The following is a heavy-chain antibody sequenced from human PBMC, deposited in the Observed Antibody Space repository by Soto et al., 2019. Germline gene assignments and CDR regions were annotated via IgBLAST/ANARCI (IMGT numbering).Heavy chain of an antibody. D-gene: IGHD3-22*01. Sequence: GGSLRLSCAASGFTFSSYGMHWVRQAPGKGLEWVAVISYDGSNKYYADSVKGRFTISRDNSKNTLYLQMNSLRAEDTAVYYFAKEVYPLITMIAPNWFDPWGQGTLVTVSS. CDR1: GFTFSSYG. V-gene: IGHV3-30*18. CDR2: ISYDGSNK. J-gene: IGHJ5*02. CDR3: AKEVYPLITMIAPNWFDP.